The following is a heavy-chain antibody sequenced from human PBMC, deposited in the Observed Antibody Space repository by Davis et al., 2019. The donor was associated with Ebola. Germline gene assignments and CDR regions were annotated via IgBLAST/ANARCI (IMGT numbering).Heavy chain of an antibody. D-gene: IGHD3-3*01. CDR3: ARAGRARFALDY. CDR2: ISSRGSTI. J-gene: IGHJ4*02. CDR1: GFTFSDYY. Sequence: GESLKISCAASGFTFSDYYMSWIRRAPGKGLEWLSYISSRGSTIYYADSVKGRFTISRDNAKNSLYLQMNSLRAEDTAVYYCARAGRARFALDYWAREPWSPSPQ. V-gene: IGHV3-11*01.